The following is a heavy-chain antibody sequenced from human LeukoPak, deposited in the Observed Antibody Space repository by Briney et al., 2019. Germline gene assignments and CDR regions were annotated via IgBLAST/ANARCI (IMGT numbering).Heavy chain of an antibody. CDR2: ISYDGTNK. J-gene: IGHJ4*02. Sequence: PGGSLRLSCGASGFSFSDYAMHWVRQAPAKGLEWVAVISYDGTNKHYADSVKGRFTISRDNSKNTLYLQMNSLRAEDTAVYYCARDKQWLYCFDQSGQGTPVTVSS. D-gene: IGHD6-19*01. V-gene: IGHV3-30-3*01. CDR1: GFSFSDYA. CDR3: ARDKQWLYCFDQ.